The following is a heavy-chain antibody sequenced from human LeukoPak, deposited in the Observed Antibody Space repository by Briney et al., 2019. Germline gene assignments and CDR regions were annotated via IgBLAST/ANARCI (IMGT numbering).Heavy chain of an antibody. Sequence: ASVKVSCKASGYTLTDYYMHRVLQAPGQRLEWMGWINPYSGGTDYAQKFQGRVTMTRDTSISTAYMEVSRLRPDDTAAYYCARPMVRGVIFHGMDVWGQGTTVTVSS. D-gene: IGHD3-10*01. J-gene: IGHJ6*02. CDR1: GYTLTDYY. V-gene: IGHV1-2*02. CDR2: INPYSGGT. CDR3: ARPMVRGVIFHGMDV.